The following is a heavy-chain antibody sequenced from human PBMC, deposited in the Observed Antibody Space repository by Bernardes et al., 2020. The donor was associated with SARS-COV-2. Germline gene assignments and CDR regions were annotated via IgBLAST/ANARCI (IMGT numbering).Heavy chain of an antibody. V-gene: IGHV3-64D*06. CDR2: ISYNGGST. CDR3: VKGAAIAVAGRETYWFDH. Sequence: GGSLRLSCSASGFTFRSFGMQWIRQAPGKGLEYVSGISYNGGSTYYADSVKGRFTISRDNSKSTLYLQMSSLRPDDTAVYYCVKGAAIAVAGRETYWFDHWGQGTLVTVSS. CDR1: GFTFRSFG. J-gene: IGHJ5*02. D-gene: IGHD6-19*01.